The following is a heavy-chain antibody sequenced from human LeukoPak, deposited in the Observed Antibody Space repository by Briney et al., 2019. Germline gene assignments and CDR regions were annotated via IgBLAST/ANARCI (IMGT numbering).Heavy chain of an antibody. D-gene: IGHD4/OR15-4a*01. Sequence: GWSLRLSCGASGLTFLSYTKKWGRQAPAMGLEWVSYISSSSSTIHYADSVKGRFTISRDNAKNSLYLQMNSLRAEDTAVYYCARGAPQLDYWGQGTLVTVSS. CDR2: ISSSSSTI. CDR1: GLTFLSYT. V-gene: IGHV3-48*01. CDR3: ARGAPQLDY. J-gene: IGHJ4*02.